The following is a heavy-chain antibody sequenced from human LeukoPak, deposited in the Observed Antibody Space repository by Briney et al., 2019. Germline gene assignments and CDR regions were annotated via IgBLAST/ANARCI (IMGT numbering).Heavy chain of an antibody. Sequence: PSETLSLTCTVSGGSISSGGYYWSWIRQHPGKGLEWIAYIYYSGSTYYHPSLKSRVIISVDTSKNQFSLKLSSVTAADTAVYYCARVPYCGSDCYFDYWGKGALVTVSS. CDR2: IYYSGST. J-gene: IGHJ4*02. CDR1: GGSISSGGYY. CDR3: ARVPYCGSDCYFDY. V-gene: IGHV4-31*03. D-gene: IGHD2-21*02.